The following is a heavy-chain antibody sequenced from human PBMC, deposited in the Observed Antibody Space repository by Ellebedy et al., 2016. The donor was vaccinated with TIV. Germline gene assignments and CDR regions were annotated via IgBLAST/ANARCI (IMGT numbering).Heavy chain of an antibody. CDR3: ARVEWEWDDAFDI. D-gene: IGHD1-26*01. CDR2: IYSGGGT. Sequence: GESLKISXAASGFSVSNEYMSWVRQAPGKGLEWVSVIYSGGGTDYADSVEGRFTVSRHHSKNTMYLQMNSLRAEDTGVYYCARVEWEWDDAFDIWGQGTMVTVSS. J-gene: IGHJ3*02. V-gene: IGHV3-53*01. CDR1: GFSVSNEY.